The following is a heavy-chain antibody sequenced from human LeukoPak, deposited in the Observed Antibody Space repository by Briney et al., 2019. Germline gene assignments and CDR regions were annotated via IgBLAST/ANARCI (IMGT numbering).Heavy chain of an antibody. CDR1: GFTFDNYA. J-gene: IGHJ4*02. CDR2: ISWNSGYI. V-gene: IGHV3-9*01. D-gene: IGHD6-19*01. CDR3: AKVRGTYSSGYLFDY. Sequence: GRSLRLSCAASGFTFDNYAMHWVRQAPGKGLGWLSIISWNSGYIGYADSVKGRFTISRDNAKKSLDLQMNSLRAEDTAFYYCAKVRGTYSSGYLFDYWGQGTLVTVSS.